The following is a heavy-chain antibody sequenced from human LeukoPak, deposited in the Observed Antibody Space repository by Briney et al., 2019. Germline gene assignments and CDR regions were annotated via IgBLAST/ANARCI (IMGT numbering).Heavy chain of an antibody. CDR2: IYYSGST. J-gene: IGHJ6*03. CDR1: GGSISIGDYY. D-gene: IGHD3-10*01. V-gene: IGHV4-30-4*08. CDR3: ARDLWFGTNMDV. Sequence: SETLSLTCTVSGGSISIGDYYWSWIRQPPGKGLEWIGYIYYSGSTYYNPSLKSRVTISVDTSKNQFSLKLSSVTAADTAVYYCARDLWFGTNMDVWGKGTTVTVSS.